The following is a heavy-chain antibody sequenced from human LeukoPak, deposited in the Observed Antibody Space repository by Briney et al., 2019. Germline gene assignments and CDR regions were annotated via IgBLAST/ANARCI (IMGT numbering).Heavy chain of an antibody. CDR2: IPYIGST. Sequence: PSETLSLTCVVSGDSFSSHYWTWIRQSPGKGLEWIGYIPYIGSTNYNPSLKSRVTISIDTSKNQFSLKLRSVTAADTAVYYCARDLVTVTKGFDIWGQGTVVSVSS. CDR1: GDSFSSHY. V-gene: IGHV4-59*11. D-gene: IGHD4-17*01. J-gene: IGHJ3*02. CDR3: ARDLVTVTKGFDI.